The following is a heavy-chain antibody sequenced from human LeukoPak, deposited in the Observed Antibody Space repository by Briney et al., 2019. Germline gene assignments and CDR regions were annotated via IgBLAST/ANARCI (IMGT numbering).Heavy chain of an antibody. J-gene: IGHJ5*02. CDR2: LYSTGSP. Sequence: NPSQTLSLTCTVSGESISNGNYYWTWIRQPAGKGLEWIGRLYSTGSPSYNPSLKSRVTITIDASKNQFSLKLSSVTVADTAVYYCARDRGITTARGVPSWFDPWGQGTLVTVSS. D-gene: IGHD3-10*01. CDR3: ARDRGITTARGVPSWFDP. V-gene: IGHV4-61*02. CDR1: GESISNGNYY.